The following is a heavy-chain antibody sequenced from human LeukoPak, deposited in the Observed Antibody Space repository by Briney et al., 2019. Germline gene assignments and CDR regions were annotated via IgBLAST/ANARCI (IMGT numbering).Heavy chain of an antibody. D-gene: IGHD1-14*01. CDR2: IYYSGST. CDR1: GGSISSYY. V-gene: IGHV4-59*01. J-gene: IGHJ3*02. Sequence: SETLSLTCTVSGGSISSYYWSWIRQPPGKGLEWMGYIYYSGSTNYNPSLKSRVTISVDTSKNQFSLKLSSVAAADTAVYYCARALPEDGDAFDIWGQGTMVTVSS. CDR3: ARALPEDGDAFDI.